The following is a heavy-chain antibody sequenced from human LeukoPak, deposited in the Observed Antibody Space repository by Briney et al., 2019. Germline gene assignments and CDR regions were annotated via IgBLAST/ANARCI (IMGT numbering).Heavy chain of an antibody. CDR3: ASSSSWYSGWFDP. Sequence: GGFLRLSCAASGFTFSDYYMSWIRQAPGKRLEWVSHISGSGSTIYHADSVRGRFTISRDNAKKSLYLQMNSLRAEDTAVYYCASSSSWYSGWFDPWGQGTLVTVSS. CDR1: GFTFSDYY. CDR2: ISGSGSTI. V-gene: IGHV3-11*01. J-gene: IGHJ5*02. D-gene: IGHD6-13*01.